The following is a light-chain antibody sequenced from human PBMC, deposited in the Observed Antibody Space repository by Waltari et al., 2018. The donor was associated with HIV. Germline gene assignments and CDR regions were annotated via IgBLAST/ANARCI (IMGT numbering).Light chain of an antibody. J-gene: IGKJ1*01. V-gene: IGKV3-11*01. CDR1: QSVSANY. CDR2: DAS. CDR3: QQRSNWPWT. Sequence: DIVLTQSPGTLSLSPGERASLSCRASQSVSANYLAWYQQKPGQAPRLLIYDASNRATGIPARFSGSGSGTDFTLTISSLEPEDFAVYYCQQRSNWPWTFGQGTKVEIK.